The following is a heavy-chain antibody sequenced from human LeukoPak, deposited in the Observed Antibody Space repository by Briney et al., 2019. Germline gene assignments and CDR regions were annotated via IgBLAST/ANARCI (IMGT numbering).Heavy chain of an antibody. D-gene: IGHD4-17*01. CDR2: ISGRSGTT. Sequence: GGSLRLSXAASGFTFSSYPMSWVRQAPGKGLEWLSVISGRSGTTYYADSVKGRFTISRDNSKYTLYMQMNSLRVEDTAVYYCAKAGTTLTTRNWFDPWGQGTLVTVSS. CDR1: GFTFSSYP. V-gene: IGHV3-23*01. J-gene: IGHJ5*02. CDR3: AKAGTTLTTRNWFDP.